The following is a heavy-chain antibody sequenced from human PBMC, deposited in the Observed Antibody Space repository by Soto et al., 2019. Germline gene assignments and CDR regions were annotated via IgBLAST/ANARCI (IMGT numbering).Heavy chain of an antibody. CDR2: ISHLENT. D-gene: IGHD5-12*01. V-gene: IGHV4-30-2*06. CDR1: GASISYGGFS. Sequence: PSETLSLTCTVSGASISYGGFSWSWIRQSPGKGLELIGYISHLENTYFHPSFKSRLTMSIDRTRNQFSLKLSSVTAADMAVYYCARVGGYDSFDYWGQGVLVTVS. CDR3: ARVGGYDSFDY. J-gene: IGHJ4*02.